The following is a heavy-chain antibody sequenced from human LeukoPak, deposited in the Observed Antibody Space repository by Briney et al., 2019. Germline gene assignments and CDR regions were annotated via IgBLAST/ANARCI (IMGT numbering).Heavy chain of an antibody. CDR2: IYYSGST. Sequence: ASETLSLTCTVSGGSISSYYWSWIRQPPGKGLDWIGYIYYSGSTNYNPSLKSRVTISVDTSKNQFSLKLSSVTAADTAVYYCAREKLGVDYWGQGTQVTVSS. J-gene: IGHJ4*02. D-gene: IGHD7-27*01. CDR3: AREKLGVDY. CDR1: GGSISSYY. V-gene: IGHV4-59*01.